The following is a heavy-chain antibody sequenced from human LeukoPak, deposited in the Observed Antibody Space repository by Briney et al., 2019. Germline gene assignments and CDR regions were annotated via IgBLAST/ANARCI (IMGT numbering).Heavy chain of an antibody. CDR2: INHSGST. Sequence: PSETLSLTCAVYGGSFSGYYWSWIRQPPGKGLEWIGEINHSGSTNYNPSLKSRVTISVDTSKNQFSLKLSSVTAADTAVYYCARVRLGQLHAFDIWGQGTMVTVSS. CDR1: GGSFSGYY. D-gene: IGHD6-6*01. V-gene: IGHV4-34*01. CDR3: ARVRLGQLHAFDI. J-gene: IGHJ3*02.